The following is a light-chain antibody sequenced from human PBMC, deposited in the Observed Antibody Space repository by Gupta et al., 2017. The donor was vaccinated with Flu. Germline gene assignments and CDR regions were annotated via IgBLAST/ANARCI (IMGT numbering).Light chain of an antibody. CDR2: DND. J-gene: IGLJ3*02. V-gene: IGLV1-51*01. CDR3: VTWDLSRSAWV. CDR1: RSNIVNND. Sequence: KCTIAWYGSRSNIVNNDVSCCQHLPEAAPKLLIYDNDKRHSVVPTRFSATKCGTSATLSITRHQTGDGADYYCVTWDLSRSAWVFGGGTTFTVL.